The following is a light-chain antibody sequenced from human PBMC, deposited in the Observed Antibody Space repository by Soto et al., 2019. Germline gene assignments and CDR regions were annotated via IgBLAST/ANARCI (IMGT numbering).Light chain of an antibody. CDR2: WAS. V-gene: IGKV4-1*01. CDR3: QQYYSIPYT. J-gene: IGKJ2*01. CDR1: QSVLYSSNNKNY. Sequence: DIVMTQSPDSLAVSLGERATINCKSSQSVLYSSNNKNYLAWYQHKPGQPPKLLISWASTRESGVPDRFSGSGSGTDFTLNISSLQAEDVAVYYCQQYYSIPYTFGQGTKLEIK.